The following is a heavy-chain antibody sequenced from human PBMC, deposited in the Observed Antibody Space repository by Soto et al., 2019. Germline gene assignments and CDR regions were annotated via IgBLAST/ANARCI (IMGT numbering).Heavy chain of an antibody. CDR3: ARVSVVVAVNSAYDAFDI. V-gene: IGHV4-34*01. CDR2: INHSGST. CDR1: GGSFSGYY. D-gene: IGHD2-15*01. J-gene: IGHJ3*02. Sequence: SETLSLTCAVYGGSFSGYYWSWIRQPPGKGLEWIGEINHSGSTNYNPSLKSRVTISVDTSKNQFSLKLSSVTAADTAVYYCARVSVVVAVNSAYDAFDIWGQGTMVTVSS.